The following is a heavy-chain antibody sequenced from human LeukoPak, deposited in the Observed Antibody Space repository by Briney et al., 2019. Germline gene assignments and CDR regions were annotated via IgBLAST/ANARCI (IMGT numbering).Heavy chain of an antibody. CDR2: IRSKANSYAT. CDR1: GFTFSGSA. J-gene: IGHJ6*03. V-gene: IGHV3-73*01. D-gene: IGHD6-13*01. CDR3: TRLVAAAGTGYYYYYMDV. Sequence: GGSLRLSCAASGFTFSGSAMHWVRQASGKGLEWVGRIRSKANSYATAYAASVKGRFTISRDDSKNTAYLQMNSLKTEDTAVYYCTRLVAAAGTGYYYYYMDVWGKGTTVTVSS.